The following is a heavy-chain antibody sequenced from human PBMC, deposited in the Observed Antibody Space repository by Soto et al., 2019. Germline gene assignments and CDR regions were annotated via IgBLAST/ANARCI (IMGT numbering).Heavy chain of an antibody. D-gene: IGHD3-10*01. CDR3: AREDYYYGSGSYYT. J-gene: IGHJ5*02. CDR1: GGSINSGDYY. CDR2: IYYSGST. V-gene: IGHV4-30-4*01. Sequence: PSETLSLTCTVSGGSINSGDYYWSWIRQPPGKGLEWIGYIYYSGSTDYNPSLKSRVTMSVDRSKNQFSLKLSSVTAADTAVYYCAREDYYYGSGSYYTWGQGTLVTVSS.